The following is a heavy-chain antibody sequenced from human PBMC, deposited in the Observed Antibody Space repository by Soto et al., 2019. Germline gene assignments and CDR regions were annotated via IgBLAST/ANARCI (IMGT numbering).Heavy chain of an antibody. CDR3: ASDSSQYYWHY. CDR1: GFTFSNYR. Sequence: EVQLVESGGGLVQPGGSLRLSCAASGFTFSNYRMNWVRQAPGKGLEWVSYISSSSSTIHYADSMKGRFTISRDNANHSLYLQMNSLRAEDKAVYYCASDSSQYYWHYWGQGPLVTVSS. CDR2: ISSSSSTI. J-gene: IGHJ4*02. D-gene: IGHD1-1*01. V-gene: IGHV3-48*01.